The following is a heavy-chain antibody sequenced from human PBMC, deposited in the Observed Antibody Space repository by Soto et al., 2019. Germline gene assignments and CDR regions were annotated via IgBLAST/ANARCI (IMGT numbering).Heavy chain of an antibody. D-gene: IGHD3-10*01. CDR3: AANSLGGGSQGDV. CDR1: GYTFSSYS. Sequence: SVKVSCKASGYTFSSYSISWVRQAPGQGLEWMGGIVPIFGTTVYAPRLQGRVTITADGPTSTSYMELSGLRFEDTAIYYCAANSLGGGSQGDVWGQGTTVTVSS. CDR2: IVPIFGTT. V-gene: IGHV1-69*13. J-gene: IGHJ6*02.